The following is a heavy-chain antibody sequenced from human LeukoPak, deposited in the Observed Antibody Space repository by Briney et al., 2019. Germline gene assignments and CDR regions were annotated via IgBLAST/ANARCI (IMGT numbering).Heavy chain of an antibody. CDR1: GFTFSSYA. V-gene: IGHV3-23*01. Sequence: PGGSLRLSCAASGFTFSSYAMSWVRQAPGKGLEWVSAISGSGGSTYYADSVKGRFTISRDNSKNTLYLQMNSLRAEDTAVYYCAKNKPTDIVVVVAAAPFDYWGQGTLVTVSS. D-gene: IGHD2-15*01. CDR2: ISGSGGST. CDR3: AKNKPTDIVVVVAAAPFDY. J-gene: IGHJ4*02.